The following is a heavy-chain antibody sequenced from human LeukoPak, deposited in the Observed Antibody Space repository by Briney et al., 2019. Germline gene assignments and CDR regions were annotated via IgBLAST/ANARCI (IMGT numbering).Heavy chain of an antibody. Sequence: GGSLRLSCAASGFIVGKNYMSWVRQAPGKGLEWVSVIYPAGDTYYGDSVKGRFTISRDNSKNTLNLQMNSLRAEDAAVYYCTRGPSSAAFDYWGQGTLVTVSS. V-gene: IGHV3-53*01. J-gene: IGHJ4*02. D-gene: IGHD6-13*01. CDR1: GFIVGKNY. CDR3: TRGPSSAAFDY. CDR2: IYPAGDT.